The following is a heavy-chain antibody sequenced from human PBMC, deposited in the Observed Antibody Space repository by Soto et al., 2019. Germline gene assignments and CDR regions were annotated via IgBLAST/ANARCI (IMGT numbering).Heavy chain of an antibody. D-gene: IGHD3-10*01. CDR3: TNSNWFDP. Sequence: SATLSLTCTVSGGSISSSSYYWGWIRQPPGKGLEWIGSIYYSGSTYYNPSLKSRVTISVDTSKNQFSLKLSSVTAADTAVYYCTNSNWFDPWGQGTLVTVSS. CDR1: GGSISSSSYY. J-gene: IGHJ5*02. CDR2: IYYSGST. V-gene: IGHV4-39*01.